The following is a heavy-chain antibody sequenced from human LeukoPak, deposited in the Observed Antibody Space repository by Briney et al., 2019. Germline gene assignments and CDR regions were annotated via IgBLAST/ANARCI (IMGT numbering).Heavy chain of an antibody. CDR2: IYYTGNT. CDR1: GGSISNSF. CDR3: ARDSGSSPTFDY. Sequence: PSETLSPTCTVSGGSISNSFWSWIRQPPGKGLEWIAYIYYTGNTKYNPSLKSRVTISVDTSKNQFSLRLSSVTAADTAVYYCARDSGSSPTFDYWGQGTLATVSS. J-gene: IGHJ4*02. D-gene: IGHD1-26*01. V-gene: IGHV4-59*01.